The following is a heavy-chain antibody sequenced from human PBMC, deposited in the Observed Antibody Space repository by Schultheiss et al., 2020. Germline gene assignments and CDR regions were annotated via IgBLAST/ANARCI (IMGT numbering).Heavy chain of an antibody. J-gene: IGHJ6*02. V-gene: IGHV3-33*01. CDR3: ASRVGADFYYGMDV. Sequence: GGSLRLSCAASGFTFSSYGMHWVRQAPGKGLEWVAVIWYDGSNKYYADSVKGRFTISRDNSKNTLYLQMNSLRAEDTAVYYCASRVGADFYYGMDVWGQGTTVTVSS. CDR1: GFTFSSYG. D-gene: IGHD3-10*01. CDR2: IWYDGSNK.